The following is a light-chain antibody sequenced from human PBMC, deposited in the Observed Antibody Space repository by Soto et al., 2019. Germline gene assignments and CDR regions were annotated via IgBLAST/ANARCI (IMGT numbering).Light chain of an antibody. CDR3: GSYAGSRNPYV. CDR1: SSDVGGADY. CDR2: DVN. J-gene: IGLJ1*01. V-gene: IGLV2-8*01. Sequence: QSALAQPPSASGSPGQSVTISCTGTSSDVGGADYVSWFLQHPGKAPKLMIYDVNKRPSGVPNRFSGSKSGNTASLTISGLQDDDEADYYCGSYAGSRNPYVFGTGTKLTVL.